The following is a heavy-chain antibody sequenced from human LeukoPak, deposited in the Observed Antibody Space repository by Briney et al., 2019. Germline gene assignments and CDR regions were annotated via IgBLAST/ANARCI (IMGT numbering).Heavy chain of an antibody. D-gene: IGHD2-2*01. CDR2: INPNSGGT. J-gene: IGHJ5*02. Sequence: GASVKVSCKASGYTFTGYYMHWVRQAPGQGLEWMGRINPNSGGTNYAQKFQGRVTMTRDTSISTAYMELSRLRSDDTAVYYCPRDFLVPAAPYNWFDPWGQGTLVTVSS. CDR3: PRDFLVPAAPYNWFDP. V-gene: IGHV1-2*06. CDR1: GYTFTGYY.